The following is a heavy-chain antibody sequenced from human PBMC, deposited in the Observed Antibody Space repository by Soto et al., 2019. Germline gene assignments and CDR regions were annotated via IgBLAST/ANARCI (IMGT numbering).Heavy chain of an antibody. J-gene: IGHJ4*02. CDR3: ARRYGSVFDY. CDR1: GGSISSYY. D-gene: IGHD6-19*01. Sequence: QVQLQESGPGLVKPSETLSLTCTVSGGSISSYYWSWIRQPPGKGLEWIGYIFYSGSTNYNPSLKSPVTISVATSQNQFSLKLSSVTAADTAVYYCARRYGSVFDYWGQGTLVTVSS. CDR2: IFYSGST. V-gene: IGHV4-59*01.